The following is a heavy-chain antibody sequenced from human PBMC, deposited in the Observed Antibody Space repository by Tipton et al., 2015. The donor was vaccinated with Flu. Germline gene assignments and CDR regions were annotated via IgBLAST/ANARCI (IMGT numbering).Heavy chain of an antibody. D-gene: IGHD4-11*01. Sequence: GLVKPSETLSLTCSVSGYSIRSGYYWGWIRQPPGKGLEWIGNFIHSGSTYYNPSLKSRVTISEGRSRNQFSLRLSSVTAADTAVYFCARRTFSNYVSEPKNWFDFWGQGTLVTVSS. CDR3: ARRTFSNYVSEPKNWFDF. J-gene: IGHJ5*01. V-gene: IGHV4-38-2*02. CDR1: GYSIRSGYY. CDR2: FIHSGST.